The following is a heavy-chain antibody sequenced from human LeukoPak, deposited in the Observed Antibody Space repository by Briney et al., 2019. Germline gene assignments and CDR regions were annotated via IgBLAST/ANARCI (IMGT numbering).Heavy chain of an antibody. CDR1: GGTFSSYA. CDR3: ARENFDIVVVTAIQSLNY. CDR2: IIPIFGTA. J-gene: IGHJ4*02. D-gene: IGHD2-21*02. V-gene: IGHV1-69*05. Sequence: GSSVKVSCKASGGTFSSYAISWVRQAPGQGLEWMGGIIPIFGTANYAQKFQGRVTITTDESTSTAYMELSSLRSEDTAVYYCARENFDIVVVTAIQSLNYWGQGTLVTVSS.